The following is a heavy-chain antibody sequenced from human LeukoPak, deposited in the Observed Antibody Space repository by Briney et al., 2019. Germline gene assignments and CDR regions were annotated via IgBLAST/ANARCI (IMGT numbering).Heavy chain of an antibody. CDR3: AREDGSTSSFDY. J-gene: IGHJ4*02. D-gene: IGHD5-24*01. CDR2: IYYSGNT. Sequence: SETLSLTCTVSGGSITSYYWSWIRQPPGKGLEWIGYIYYSGNTNYNPSLKSRVTISVDTSKNQFFLKLSSVTAADTAVYYCAREDGSTSSFDYWGQGTLVTVSS. V-gene: IGHV4-59*01. CDR1: GGSITSYY.